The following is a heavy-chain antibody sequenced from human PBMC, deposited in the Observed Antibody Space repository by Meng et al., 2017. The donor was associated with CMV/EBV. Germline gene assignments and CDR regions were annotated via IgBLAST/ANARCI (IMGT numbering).Heavy chain of an antibody. D-gene: IGHD1-26*01. CDR1: GYRFITSD. Sequence: ASVKVSCKASGYRFITSDIMWVRQAPGQGLEWMGWISPYNGKRNYAQKIEGRVTLTTETSTSTAYMELTNLRSDDTAVYYCARSLDTWGSPYYWGQGTLVTVSS. V-gene: IGHV1-18*01. CDR2: ISPYNGKR. J-gene: IGHJ4*02. CDR3: ARSLDTWGSPYY.